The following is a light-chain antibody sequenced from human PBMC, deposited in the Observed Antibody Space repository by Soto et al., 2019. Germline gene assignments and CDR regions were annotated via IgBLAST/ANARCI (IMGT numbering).Light chain of an antibody. V-gene: IGKV1-27*01. CDR1: QGISNY. CDR3: QKYYSAPYA. J-gene: IGKJ2*01. Sequence: DIQMTQSPSSLSASVGDRVTITCRASQGISNYLAWYQQRPGQVPKLLIYGAFTLQSGVPSRFSGSGSGTDFILTISSLQPEDVANYYCQKYYSAPYAFGQGTKLEIK. CDR2: GAF.